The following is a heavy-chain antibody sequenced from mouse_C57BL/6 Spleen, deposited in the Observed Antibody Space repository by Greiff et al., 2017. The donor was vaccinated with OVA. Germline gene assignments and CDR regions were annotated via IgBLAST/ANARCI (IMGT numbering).Heavy chain of an antibody. J-gene: IGHJ3*01. Sequence: VQLQQSGAELVKPGASVKISCKASGYAFSSYWMNWVKQRPGKGLEWIGQIYPGDGDTNYNGKFKGKATLTADKSSSTAYMQLSSLTSEDSAVYFCARGDHYYGSSPFAYWGQGTLVTVSA. CDR1: GYAFSSYW. V-gene: IGHV1-80*01. CDR3: ARGDHYYGSSPFAY. D-gene: IGHD1-1*01. CDR2: IYPGDGDT.